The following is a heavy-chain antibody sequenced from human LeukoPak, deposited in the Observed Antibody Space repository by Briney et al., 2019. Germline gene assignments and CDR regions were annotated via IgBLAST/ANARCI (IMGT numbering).Heavy chain of an antibody. CDR1: GGTFSSYA. CDR3: ARGIPYCSSTSCYYYMDV. J-gene: IGHJ6*03. V-gene: IGHV1-69*13. D-gene: IGHD2-2*01. Sequence: ASVKVSCKASGGTFSSYAISWVRQAPGQGLEWMGGIIPIFGTANYAQKFQGRVTITADESTSTAYMELSSLRSEDTAVYYCARGIPYCSSTSCYYYMDVWGKGTTVTVSS. CDR2: IIPIFGTA.